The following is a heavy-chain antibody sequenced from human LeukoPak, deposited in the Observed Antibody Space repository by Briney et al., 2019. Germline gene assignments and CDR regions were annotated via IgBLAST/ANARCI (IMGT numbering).Heavy chain of an antibody. CDR2: IYSGGST. Sequence: PGGSLRLSCAASGCTVSSNYMSWVRQAPGKGLEWVSVIYSGGSTYYADSVKGRFTISRDNSKNTLYLQMNSLRAEDTAVYYCARAKWELLPPGYWGQGTLVTVSS. V-gene: IGHV3-53*01. CDR3: ARAKWELLPPGY. J-gene: IGHJ4*02. D-gene: IGHD1-26*01. CDR1: GCTVSSNY.